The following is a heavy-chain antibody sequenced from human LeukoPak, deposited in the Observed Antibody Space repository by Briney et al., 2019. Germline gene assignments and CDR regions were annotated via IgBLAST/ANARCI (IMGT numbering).Heavy chain of an antibody. V-gene: IGHV3-21*01. CDR2: ISSSSSYI. D-gene: IGHD3-3*01. Sequence: GGSLRLAWAASGFTFGSYSMNWVRQAPGEGLEWVSSISSSSSYIYYADSVKGRFTIARDNAKNSLYLQMNSLRAEDTDVYYCARVGGHGMDVWGQGTTVTVSS. CDR3: ARVGGHGMDV. CDR1: GFTFGSYS. J-gene: IGHJ6*02.